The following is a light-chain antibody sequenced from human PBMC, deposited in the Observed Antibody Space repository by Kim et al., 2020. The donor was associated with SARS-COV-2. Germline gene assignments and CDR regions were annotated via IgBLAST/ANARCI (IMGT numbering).Light chain of an antibody. CDR1: SSNIGAAYD. CDR3: QSYDSGLSGSV. Sequence: QRVTISCTGSSSNIGAAYDVHWYRQLPGTAPKLLIYGNSNRPSGVPDRFSGSKSGTSASLAITGLQAEDEAVYYCQSYDSGLSGSVFGGGTQLTVL. CDR2: GNS. J-gene: IGLJ3*02. V-gene: IGLV1-40*01.